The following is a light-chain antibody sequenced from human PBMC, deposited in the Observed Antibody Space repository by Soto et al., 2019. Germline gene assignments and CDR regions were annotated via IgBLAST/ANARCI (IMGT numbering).Light chain of an antibody. J-gene: IGKJ2*01. V-gene: IGKV1-39*01. Sequence: DIQMTQSPSSLSASVGDRVTITCRASQSIAYYVNWFQQKPGKAPKLLIYAASSLQSGVPSRFSGSGSGTDFTLTISSLQPEDFATYFCQQSSNSPMYTFGQGNKLYI. CDR2: AAS. CDR3: QQSSNSPMYT. CDR1: QSIAYY.